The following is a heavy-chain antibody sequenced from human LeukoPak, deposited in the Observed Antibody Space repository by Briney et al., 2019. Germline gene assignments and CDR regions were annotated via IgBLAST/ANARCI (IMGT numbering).Heavy chain of an antibody. CDR1: GFTFSDYY. D-gene: IGHD5-12*01. J-gene: IGHJ4*02. Sequence: GGSLRLSCAASGFTFSDYYMTWIRQAPGKGLEWASYISSSGSAIYYADSVKGRFTISRDNARNSLYLQMNSLRAEDTAVYYCARFAGGYDFFDYWGQGTLVTVSS. CDR3: ARFAGGYDFFDY. CDR2: ISSSGSAI. V-gene: IGHV3-11*01.